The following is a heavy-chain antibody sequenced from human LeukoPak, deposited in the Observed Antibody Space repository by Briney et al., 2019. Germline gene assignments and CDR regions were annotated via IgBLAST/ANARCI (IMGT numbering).Heavy chain of an antibody. CDR1: GFTFSSYS. D-gene: IGHD4-17*01. V-gene: IGHV3-48*01. CDR3: AKKFRGTTVISGDYFDY. CDR2: ISSSSSTI. Sequence: SGGSLRLSCAASGFTFSSYSMNWVRQAPGKGLEWVSYISSSSSTIYYADSVKGRFTISRDNSKNTLYLQMNSLRAEDTAVYYCAKKFRGTTVISGDYFDYWGQGTLVTVSS. J-gene: IGHJ4*02.